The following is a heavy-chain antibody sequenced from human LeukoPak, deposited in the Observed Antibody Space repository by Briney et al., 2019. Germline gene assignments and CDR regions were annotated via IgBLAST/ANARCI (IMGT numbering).Heavy chain of an antibody. J-gene: IGHJ4*02. CDR2: ISWNSGSI. CDR1: GFTFSSYA. Sequence: GGSLRLSCAASGFTFSSYAMSWVRQAPGKGLEWVSGISWNSGSIGYADSVKGRFTISRDNAKNSLYLQMNSLRAEDTALYYCAKDGGYSYGYGGWFDYWGQGTLVTVSS. D-gene: IGHD5-18*01. CDR3: AKDGGYSYGYGGWFDY. V-gene: IGHV3-9*01.